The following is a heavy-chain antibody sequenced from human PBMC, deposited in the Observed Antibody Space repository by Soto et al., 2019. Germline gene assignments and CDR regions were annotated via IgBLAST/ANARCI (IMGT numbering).Heavy chain of an antibody. V-gene: IGHV1-3*05. CDR1: GYTFSSYA. CDR2: INAGYGNT. J-gene: IGHJ4*02. CDR3: ARIVYDSSCYNRYFDY. D-gene: IGHD3-22*01. Sequence: QVQLVQSGAEEKKPGASVRVSCTASGYTFSSYAIHWVRQAPGQRLEWMGWINAGYGNTKYSQKFQGRLNITRDTSASTVYMELSSLRSEDTAVYYCARIVYDSSCYNRYFDYWGQGTLVTVSS.